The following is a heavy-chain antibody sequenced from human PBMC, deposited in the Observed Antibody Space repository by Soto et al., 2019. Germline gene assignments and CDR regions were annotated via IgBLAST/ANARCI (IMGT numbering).Heavy chain of an antibody. CDR2: ISAYNGNT. D-gene: IGHD6-19*01. Sequence: QVQLVQSGAEVKKPGASVKVSCKASGYTFTSYGISWVRQAPGQGLEWMGWISAYNGNTNYAQKLQGRVTMTTDTSTSTGYMELRSLRSDDTAVYYCARDQGGIAVAGQLDYWGQGTLVTVSS. CDR1: GYTFTSYG. V-gene: IGHV1-18*01. J-gene: IGHJ4*02. CDR3: ARDQGGIAVAGQLDY.